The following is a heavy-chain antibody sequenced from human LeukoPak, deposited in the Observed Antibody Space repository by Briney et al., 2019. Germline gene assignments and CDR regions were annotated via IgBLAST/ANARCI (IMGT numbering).Heavy chain of an antibody. CDR1: GYTFTNYY. CDR2: INPSGGTT. V-gene: IGHV1-46*01. CDR3: ASTGRGSGYQRGYYYYMDV. Sequence: GASVKVSCKASGYTFTNYYMHWVRQAPGQGLEWLGVINPSGGTTNYAQRFQGRVTLTRDTSTRTVYMELSSLRSEDTAVYYCASTGRGSGYQRGYYYYMDVWGKGTTVTVSS. J-gene: IGHJ6*03. D-gene: IGHD3-3*01.